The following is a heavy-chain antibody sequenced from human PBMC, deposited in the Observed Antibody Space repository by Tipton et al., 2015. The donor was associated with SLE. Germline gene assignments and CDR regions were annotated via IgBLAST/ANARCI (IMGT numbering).Heavy chain of an antibody. CDR2: IHTSGST. J-gene: IGHJ5*02. CDR3: ARWFVDYCSVDSCPNWFDP. D-gene: IGHD2-15*01. V-gene: IGHV4-61*09. Sequence: TLSLTCAVSGGSISSDRYYWSWTRQPAGKGLEWIGHIHTSGSTKYHPSLQRRVTISVDTSKNQVSLRLSSVTAADTAVYYCARWFVDYCSVDSCPNWFDPCGQGTLVTVSS. CDR1: GGSISSDRYY.